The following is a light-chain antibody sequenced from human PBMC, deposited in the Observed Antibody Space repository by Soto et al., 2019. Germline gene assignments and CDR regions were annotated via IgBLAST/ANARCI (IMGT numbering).Light chain of an antibody. CDR1: QSGLYSANNKNY. V-gene: IGKV4-1*01. CDR2: WAS. Sequence: DIVMTQSPDSLAVSLGERATINCKSSQSGLYSANNKNYLAWYQQRPGQPPKLLIYWASTRESGVPDRFSGSGSGTDFTLTITSLQDEDVAVYYCQQYESTPPTFGQGTKLEIK. J-gene: IGKJ2*01. CDR3: QQYESTPPT.